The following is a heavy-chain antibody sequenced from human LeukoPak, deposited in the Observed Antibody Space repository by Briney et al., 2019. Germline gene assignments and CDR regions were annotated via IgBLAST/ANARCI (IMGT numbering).Heavy chain of an antibody. CDR1: GFTFSGSS. D-gene: IGHD3-10*01. CDR2: IRSKTNSYAT. Sequence: GGSLRLSCAVSGFTFSGSSIYWVRQASGKGLEWVCRIRSKTNSYATGYAASVKGRFTISRDDSKNTAYLQMNSLETEDTAMYYCTTTPDPFYGSGSKRFDPWGQGTLVTVSS. V-gene: IGHV3-73*01. J-gene: IGHJ5*02. CDR3: TTTPDPFYGSGSKRFDP.